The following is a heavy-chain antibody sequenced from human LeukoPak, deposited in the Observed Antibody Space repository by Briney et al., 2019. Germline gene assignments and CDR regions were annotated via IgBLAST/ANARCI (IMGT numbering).Heavy chain of an antibody. V-gene: IGHV4-59*01. D-gene: IGHD5-18*01. J-gene: IGHJ4*02. CDR3: ARVGSYGRTPFDY. CDR2: IYYSGST. Sequence: PSETLSLTCTVSGGSISSYYWSWIRQPPGKGLEWIGYIYYSGSTNYNPSLKSQVTISVDTSKNQFSLKLSSVTAADTAVYYCARVGSYGRTPFDYWGQGTLVTVSS. CDR1: GGSISSYY.